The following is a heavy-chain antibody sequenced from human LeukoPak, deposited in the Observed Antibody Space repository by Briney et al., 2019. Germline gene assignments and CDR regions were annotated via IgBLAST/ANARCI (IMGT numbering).Heavy chain of an antibody. Sequence: GGSLRLSCAASGFTFSNFWMTWIRQAPGKGLQWVANIKQDGIEKYYVDSVEGRFTVSRDNTKNSLCLQMDSLRAEDTAVYYCARGSSGYYCDHFQTWGQGSLVTVAS. J-gene: IGHJ1*01. V-gene: IGHV3-7*01. CDR3: ARGSSGYYCDHFQT. CDR1: GFTFSNFW. CDR2: IKQDGIEK. D-gene: IGHD3-22*01.